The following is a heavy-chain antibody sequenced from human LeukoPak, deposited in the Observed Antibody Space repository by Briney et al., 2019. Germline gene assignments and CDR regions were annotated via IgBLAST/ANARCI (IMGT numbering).Heavy chain of an antibody. V-gene: IGHV3-74*01. CDR1: GITVSTFW. D-gene: IGHD1-26*01. CDR3: VTDRYSDSAFGD. CDR2: INTDGSVS. J-gene: IGHJ4*02. Sequence: GGSLRLSCAASGITVSTFWMHWVRQAPGEGLVWVSRINTDGSVSNYADSVEGRFTISRDNAKNMLYLQMNDLRAEDTAVYYCVTDRYSDSAFGDWGQGTLVTVSS.